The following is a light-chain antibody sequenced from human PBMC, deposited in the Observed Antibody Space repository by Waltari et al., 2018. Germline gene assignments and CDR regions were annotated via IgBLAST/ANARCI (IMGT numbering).Light chain of an antibody. Sequence: YVLTQPPSVSVAPGETARISCGGNNIGSKNVYWYQQKAGQAPVLGVYNDRDRPSGLPGRFSGSNSGNTATLTISRVEAGDEADYYCQVWDTNSGEVFGGGTKVTVL. J-gene: IGLJ2*01. CDR3: QVWDTNSGEV. CDR1: NIGSKN. CDR2: NDR. V-gene: IGLV3-21*02.